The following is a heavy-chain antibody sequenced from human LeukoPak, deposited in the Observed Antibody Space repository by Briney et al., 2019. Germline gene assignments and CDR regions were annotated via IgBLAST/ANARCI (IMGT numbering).Heavy chain of an antibody. D-gene: IGHD6-13*01. CDR1: GFTFSDYY. Sequence: GGSLRLSCAASGFTFSDYYMSWIRQALGKGLEWVSYISSSSSYTNYADSVKGRFTISRDNAKNSLYLQMNSLRAEDTAVYYCARQNSSSWYHYYYYYYGMDVWGKGTTVTVSS. V-gene: IGHV3-11*06. CDR2: ISSSSSYT. J-gene: IGHJ6*04. CDR3: ARQNSSSWYHYYYYYYGMDV.